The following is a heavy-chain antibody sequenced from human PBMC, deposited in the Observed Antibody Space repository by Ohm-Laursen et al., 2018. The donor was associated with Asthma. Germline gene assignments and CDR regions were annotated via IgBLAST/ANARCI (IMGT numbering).Heavy chain of an antibody. Sequence: SLRLSCTASGFTFSSYSMNWVRQAPGKGLEWVSSISSSSSYIYYADSVKGRFTISRDNAKNSLYLQMNSLRAEDTAVYYCAREGRDLEAARPDYYYGMDVWGQGTTVTVSS. D-gene: IGHD6-6*01. CDR2: ISSSSSYI. V-gene: IGHV3-21*01. CDR1: GFTFSSYS. CDR3: AREGRDLEAARPDYYYGMDV. J-gene: IGHJ6*02.